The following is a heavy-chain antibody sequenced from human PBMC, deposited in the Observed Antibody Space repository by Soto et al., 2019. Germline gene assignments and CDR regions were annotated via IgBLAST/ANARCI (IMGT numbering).Heavy chain of an antibody. D-gene: IGHD2-15*01. J-gene: IGHJ2*01. CDR3: ARDGIGGTAFRDYLEYGGHGTFVTHDAVTGSL. Sequence: GGSVGLSCAASGAIFRGYGMQWVRQGPGKGLEWVAVIRYDGSNINYADSVMGRFTISRDNSKNTLYLEMNSLRAEDTAVYYFARDGIGGTAFRDYLEYGGHGTFVTHDAVTGSLWG. V-gene: IGHV3-33*01. CDR1: GAIFRGYG. CDR2: IRYDGSNI.